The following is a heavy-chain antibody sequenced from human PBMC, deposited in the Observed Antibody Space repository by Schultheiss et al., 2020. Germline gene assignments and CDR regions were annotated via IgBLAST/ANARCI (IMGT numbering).Heavy chain of an antibody. CDR2: IYHSGST. Sequence: GSLRLSCAASGFTFSSYAMHWVRQAPGKGLEWIGEIYHSGSTNYNPSLKSRVTISVDTSKNQFSLKLSSVTAADTAVYYCARGGGLRYFDWLGWGQGTLVTVSS. D-gene: IGHD3-9*01. J-gene: IGHJ4*02. CDR1: GFTFSSYA. V-gene: IGHV4-4*02. CDR3: ARGGGLRYFDWLG.